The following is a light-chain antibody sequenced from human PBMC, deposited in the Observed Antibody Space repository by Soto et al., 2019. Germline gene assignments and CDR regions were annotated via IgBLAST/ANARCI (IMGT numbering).Light chain of an antibody. Sequence: EVVLTQSPGTLSLSPGERATLSCRASQSVSSSYLAWYQQKPGQAPRLLIYGASSRATGIPGRFSGSGSGTDFTLTISSLEPEDFAVYYCQQYGTSPPLYTFGQGTKVDIK. J-gene: IGKJ2*01. V-gene: IGKV3-20*01. CDR2: GAS. CDR3: QQYGTSPPLYT. CDR1: QSVSSSY.